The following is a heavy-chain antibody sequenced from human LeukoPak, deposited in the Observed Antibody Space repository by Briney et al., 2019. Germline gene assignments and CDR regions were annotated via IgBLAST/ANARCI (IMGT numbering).Heavy chain of an antibody. CDR1: GGSISSTTYY. Sequence: ASETPSLTXTVSGGSISSTTYYWAWIRQPPGMGLEWIGSVYYGETTYYNPSLESRVTISVDTSKNQFSLRLNSVTAADTAVYYCARHEASYFYYYMDVWGAGTTVIVSS. CDR2: VYYGETT. CDR3: ARHEASYFYYYMDV. V-gene: IGHV4-39*01. J-gene: IGHJ6*03.